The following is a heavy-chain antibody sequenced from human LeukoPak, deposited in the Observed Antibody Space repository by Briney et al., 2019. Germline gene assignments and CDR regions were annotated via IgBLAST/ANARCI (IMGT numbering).Heavy chain of an antibody. V-gene: IGHV4-59*12. CDR3: ARDGAVAVAVLDY. D-gene: IGHD6-19*01. CDR1: GGSISSYY. CDR2: IYYSGST. J-gene: IGHJ4*02. Sequence: SETLSLTCTVSGGSISSYYWSWIRQPPGKGLEWIGYIYYSGSTNYNPSLKSRVTISVDTSKNQFSLKLSSVTAADTAVYYCARDGAVAVAVLDYWGQGTLVTVSS.